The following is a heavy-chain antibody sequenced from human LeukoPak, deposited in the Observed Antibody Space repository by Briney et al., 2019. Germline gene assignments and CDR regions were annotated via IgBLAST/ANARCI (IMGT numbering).Heavy chain of an antibody. V-gene: IGHV3-13*01. CDR2: IGTAGDT. CDR3: AQGRPGYYYYMDV. CDR1: GFTFSRYD. D-gene: IGHD1-26*01. Sequence: GGSLRLSCAASGFTFSRYDMLCVRQGTGKRLEGVSAIGTAGDTHYPGTVKGRFTISRDNTKNTLYLQMNSLRAEETAVYYCAQGRPGYYYYMDVWGTGTTVTISS. J-gene: IGHJ6*03.